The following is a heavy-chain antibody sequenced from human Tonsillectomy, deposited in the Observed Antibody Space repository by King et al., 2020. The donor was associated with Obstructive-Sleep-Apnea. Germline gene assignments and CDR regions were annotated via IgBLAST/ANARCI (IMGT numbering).Heavy chain of an antibody. CDR3: ATDSSGYPDPSDY. D-gene: IGHD3-22*01. V-gene: IGHV3-11*06. CDR1: GFSFSDNY. Sequence: VQLVESGGGLVKPGGSLRLSCAASGFSFSDNYMSWIRQAPGKGLEWVSYISSSSTYTNYADSVKGRFTISRDNAKKSLYLQMNSLRAEDTAVYYCATDSSGYPDPSDYLGQGTLVTVSS. J-gene: IGHJ4*02. CDR2: ISSSSTYT.